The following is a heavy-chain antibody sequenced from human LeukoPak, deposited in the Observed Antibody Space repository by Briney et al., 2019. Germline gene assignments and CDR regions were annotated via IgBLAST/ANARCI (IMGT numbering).Heavy chain of an antibody. Sequence: SETLSLTCTVSGGSISSDYWSWIRQSPGTGLEWIGYIYYSGTTHYNPSLKSRVTISEDTSKNQFSLKLSSVTAADTAVYYCARHAIAMGFDCWGQGTLVTVSS. CDR1: GGSISSDY. J-gene: IGHJ4*02. D-gene: IGHD6-19*01. V-gene: IGHV4-59*08. CDR2: IYYSGTT. CDR3: ARHAIAMGFDC.